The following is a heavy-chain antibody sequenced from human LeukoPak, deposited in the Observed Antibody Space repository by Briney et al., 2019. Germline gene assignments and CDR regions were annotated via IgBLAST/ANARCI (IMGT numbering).Heavy chain of an antibody. CDR3: ARVSPYSIRAGSGSYSPPYYFDY. CDR2: INHSGST. CDR1: GGSFSGYY. V-gene: IGHV4-34*01. Sequence: SETLSLTCAVYGGSFSGYYWSWIRQPPGKGLEWIGEINHSGSTNYNPSLKSRVTISVDTSKNQFSLKLSSATAADTAVYYCARVSPYSIRAGSGSYSPPYYFDYWGQGTLVTVSS. D-gene: IGHD3-10*01. J-gene: IGHJ4*02.